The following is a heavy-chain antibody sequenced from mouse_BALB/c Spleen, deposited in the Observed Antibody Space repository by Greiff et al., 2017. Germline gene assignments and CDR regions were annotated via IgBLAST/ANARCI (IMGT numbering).Heavy chain of an antibody. CDR2: ISNGGGST. CDR3: ARHERGFAY. J-gene: IGHJ3*01. CDR1: GFTFSSYT. V-gene: IGHV5-12-2*01. Sequence: DVMLVESGGGLVQPGGSLKLSCAASGFTFSSYTMSWVRQTPEKRLEWVAYISNGGGSTYYPDTVKGRFTISRDNAKNTLYLQMSSLKSEDTAMYYCARHERGFAYWGQGTLVTVSA.